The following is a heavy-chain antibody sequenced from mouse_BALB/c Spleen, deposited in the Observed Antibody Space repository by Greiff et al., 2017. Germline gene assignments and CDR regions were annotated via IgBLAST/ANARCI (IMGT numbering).Heavy chain of an antibody. CDR1: GFTFSSYG. V-gene: IGHV5-6*01. CDR3: ARQRDSSSMDY. D-gene: IGHD3-2*01. Sequence: EVHLVESGGDLVKPGGSLKLSCAASGFTFSSYGMSWVRQTPDKRLEWVATISSGGSYTYYPDSVKGRFTISRDNAKNTLYLQMSSLKSEDTAMYYCARQRDSSSMDYWGQGTSVTVSS. J-gene: IGHJ4*01. CDR2: ISSGGSYT.